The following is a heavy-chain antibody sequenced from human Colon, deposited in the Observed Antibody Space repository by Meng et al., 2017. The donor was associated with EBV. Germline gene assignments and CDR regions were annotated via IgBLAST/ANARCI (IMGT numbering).Heavy chain of an antibody. Sequence: QGQLQESGPRLVNPSESLSLTCAVSGGSISSVYWWTWVRQSPGKGLEWIGEIYHSGSTNYNPSLKSRVTISVDKSKNQFSLKLTSVTAADTAVYYCARGGYYSFDYWGQRTLVTVSS. CDR2: IYHSGST. V-gene: IGHV4-4*02. D-gene: IGHD5-18*01. CDR3: ARGGYYSFDY. CDR1: GGSISSVYW. J-gene: IGHJ4*02.